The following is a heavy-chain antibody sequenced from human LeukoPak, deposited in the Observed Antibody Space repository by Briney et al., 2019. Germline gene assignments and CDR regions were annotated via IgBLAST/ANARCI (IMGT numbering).Heavy chain of an antibody. J-gene: IGHJ4*02. CDR1: GFTFSNYA. CDR2: ISSSSSDI. D-gene: IGHD2-15*01. V-gene: IGHV3-21*05. CDR3: AKAGGGLALDY. Sequence: GGSLRLSCAASGFTFSNYAMNWVRQAPGKGLGWVSYISSSSSDINYADSVKGRFTISRDNAKNSLFLQMNSLRAEDTAIYYCAKAGGGLALDYWGQGTLVTVSS.